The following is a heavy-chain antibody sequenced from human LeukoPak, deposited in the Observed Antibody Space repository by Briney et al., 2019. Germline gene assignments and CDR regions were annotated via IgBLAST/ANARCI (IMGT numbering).Heavy chain of an antibody. J-gene: IGHJ4*02. Sequence: ASVKVSCKASGSTFTSNGFSWVRQAPGQGLELMGWTSAYNGNTNCAQKLQGRVTMTTDTSTSTAYMELRSLRSDDTAVYYCARDLPYSSSWESIDYWGQGTLVTVSS. V-gene: IGHV1-18*01. CDR1: GSTFTSNG. CDR3: ARDLPYSSSWESIDY. CDR2: TSAYNGNT. D-gene: IGHD6-13*01.